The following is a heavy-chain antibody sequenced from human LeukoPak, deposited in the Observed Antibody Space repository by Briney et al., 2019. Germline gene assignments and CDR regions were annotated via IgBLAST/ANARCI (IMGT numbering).Heavy chain of an antibody. CDR2: ISSSSSYI. V-gene: IGHV3-21*04. CDR3: AKGYCSSTSCYYFDY. CDR1: GFTFSSYS. D-gene: IGHD2-2*01. J-gene: IGHJ4*02. Sequence: GGSLRLSCAASGFTFSSYSMNWVRQAPGKGLEWVSSISSSSSYIYYADSVKGRFTISRDNAKNSLYLQMNSLRAEDTALYYCAKGYCSSTSCYYFDYWGQGTLVTVSS.